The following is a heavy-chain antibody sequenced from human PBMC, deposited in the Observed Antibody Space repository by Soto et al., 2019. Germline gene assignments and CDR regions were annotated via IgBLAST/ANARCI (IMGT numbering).Heavy chain of an antibody. CDR2: ISGSGGST. J-gene: IGHJ6*02. V-gene: IGHV3-23*01. Sequence: GSLRLSCAASGFTFSSYSMTWVRQAPGKGLEWVSAISGSGGSTYHADSVKGRFTISRDNSKNTLYLQMNSLRAEDTAVYYCAKDYWNYRYYYGMDVWGQGTTVTVSS. D-gene: IGHD1-7*01. CDR3: AKDYWNYRYYYGMDV. CDR1: GFTFSSYS.